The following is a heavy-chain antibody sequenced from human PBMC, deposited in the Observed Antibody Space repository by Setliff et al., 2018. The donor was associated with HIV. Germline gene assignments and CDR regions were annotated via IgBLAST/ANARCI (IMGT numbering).Heavy chain of an antibody. J-gene: IGHJ3*02. Sequence: SETLSLTCVVYRGSFSDYYWTWIRQPPGKGLEWIGEISPSGSTNYNPSLKSRVTISVDTSENQFSLKLSSVTAADTAIYYCARVPRITTLRNAFDIWGQGTMVT. D-gene: IGHD3-3*01. CDR2: ISPSGST. CDR3: ARVPRITTLRNAFDI. CDR1: RGSFSDYY. V-gene: IGHV4-34*01.